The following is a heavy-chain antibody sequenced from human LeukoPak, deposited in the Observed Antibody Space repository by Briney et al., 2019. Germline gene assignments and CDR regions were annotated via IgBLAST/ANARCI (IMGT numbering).Heavy chain of an antibody. V-gene: IGHV3-23*01. J-gene: IGHJ4*02. CDR2: ISGSGGST. CDR3: AKGSYYYGSGSY. CDR1: GFTFSSYG. Sequence: PGGSLRLSCAASGFTFSSYGMSWVRQAPGRGLEWVSAISGSGGSTYYADSVKGRFTISRDNSKNTLYLQMNSLRAEDTAVYYCAKGSYYYGSGSYWGQGTLVTVSS. D-gene: IGHD3-10*01.